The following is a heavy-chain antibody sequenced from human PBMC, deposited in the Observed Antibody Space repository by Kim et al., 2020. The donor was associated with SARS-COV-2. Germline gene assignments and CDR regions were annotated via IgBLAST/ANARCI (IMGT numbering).Heavy chain of an antibody. V-gene: IGHV3-49*04. Sequence: GGSLRLSCTASGFTFGDYAISWVRQAPGKGLEWVGFMRGKAYGGTTVDAASGKCRFTISSDESKSIAYLQMKSLKTEDTVVYYCTTDFYPTPYYYDSGSPSGSFDFWGQGTLVTVSS. CDR3: TTDFYPTPYYYDSGSPSGSFDF. CDR1: GFTFGDYA. CDR2: MRGKAYGGTT. D-gene: IGHD3-10*01. J-gene: IGHJ4*01.